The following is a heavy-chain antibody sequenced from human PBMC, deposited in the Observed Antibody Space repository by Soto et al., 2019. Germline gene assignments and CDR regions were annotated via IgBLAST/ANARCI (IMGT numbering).Heavy chain of an antibody. CDR1: GGTISSYY. CDR2: IYYSGST. V-gene: IGHV4-59*01. CDR3: AGGPTWYYYAA. Sequence: PSETLSLTCTVSGGTISSYYWSRIRQPPGKGLEWIGYIYYSGSTNYNPSLKSRVTISVDTSKNQFSLKLSSVTAADTAVYYCAGGPTWYYYAAGGQGTLVTVSS. D-gene: IGHD3-10*01. J-gene: IGHJ4*02.